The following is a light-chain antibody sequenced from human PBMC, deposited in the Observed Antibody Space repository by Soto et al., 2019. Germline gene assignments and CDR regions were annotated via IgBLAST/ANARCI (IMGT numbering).Light chain of an antibody. J-gene: IGLJ2*01. V-gene: IGLV1-51*01. CDR2: DNN. CDR1: SSNIGNNY. CDR3: GTWDSSLSGVV. Sequence: QSVLTQPPSVSAAPGQKVTISCSGRSSNIGNNYVSWYQQLPGTAPKLLIYDNNKRPSGIPDRFSGSKSGTSATLGITGLQAGDEADYYCGTWDSSLSGVVFGGGTKLTGL.